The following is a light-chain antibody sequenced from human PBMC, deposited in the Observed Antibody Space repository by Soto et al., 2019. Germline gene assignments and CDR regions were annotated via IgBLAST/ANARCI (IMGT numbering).Light chain of an antibody. V-gene: IGLV1-40*01. Sequence: QSVLTQPPSVSGPPGQRVTISCTGSSSNIGAGFDVHWYQQLPGTAPKLLIYGNNNRPSGVPDRFSGSKSGTSASLAITGLQAEDEADYYCQSYDNSLSGLYVFGTGTKVTVL. J-gene: IGLJ1*01. CDR3: QSYDNSLSGLYV. CDR1: SSNIGAGFD. CDR2: GNN.